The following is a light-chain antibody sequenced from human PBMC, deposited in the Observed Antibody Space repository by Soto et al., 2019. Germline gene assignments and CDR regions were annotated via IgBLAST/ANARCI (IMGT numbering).Light chain of an antibody. Sequence: EIVMSQSPATLSVSPGERATLSCRASQSVSSNLAWYQQKPGQARRLLIYGASTRATGIPARFSGSGSGTEFSLTLTSLQSEDFAVYYCQQYNNWPPWTFGQGTKVQIK. CDR1: QSVSSN. CDR3: QQYNNWPPWT. CDR2: GAS. J-gene: IGKJ1*01. V-gene: IGKV3-15*01.